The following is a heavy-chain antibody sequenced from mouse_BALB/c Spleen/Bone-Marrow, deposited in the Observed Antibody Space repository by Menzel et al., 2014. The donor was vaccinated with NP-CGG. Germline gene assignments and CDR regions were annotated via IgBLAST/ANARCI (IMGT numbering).Heavy chain of an antibody. V-gene: IGHV14-3*02. J-gene: IGHJ1*01. CDR2: IDPANGNT. D-gene: IGHD1-2*01. CDR1: GFNIKDTY. Sequence: EVQLQQSGAELVKPGASVKLSRTASGFNIKDTYMHWVKQRPEQGLEWIGRIDPANGNTKYDPKFQGKATITADTSSNIAYLQLSSLTSEDTAVYYCARGGTTATWYFDVWGAGTTVTVSS. CDR3: ARGGTTATWYFDV.